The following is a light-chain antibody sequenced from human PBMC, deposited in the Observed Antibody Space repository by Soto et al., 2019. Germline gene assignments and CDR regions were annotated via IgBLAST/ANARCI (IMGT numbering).Light chain of an antibody. CDR2: EVS. CDR3: NSYAGYNHV. J-gene: IGLJ1*01. Sequence: QSVLTQPPSASGSPGQSVTISCTGTSSDIGGYNYVYWYQQHPGKAPKLIIYEVSKRPSGVPDRFTGSKSGNTASLTVSWLQAEDEADYYRNSYAGYNHVFGTGTKVTVL. V-gene: IGLV2-8*01. CDR1: SSDIGGYNY.